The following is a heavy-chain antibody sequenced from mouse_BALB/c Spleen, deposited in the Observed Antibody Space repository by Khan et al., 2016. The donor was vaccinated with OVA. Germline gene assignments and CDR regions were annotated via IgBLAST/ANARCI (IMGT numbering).Heavy chain of an antibody. D-gene: IGHD2-14*01. CDR3: ASYRYDYFDY. CDR1: GYTFTSYW. V-gene: IGHV1-87*01. J-gene: IGHJ2*01. CDR2: IYPGDGDT. Sequence: QVQLKESGAELARPGASVKLPCKASGYTFTSYWMQWVKQRPGQGLEWIGTIYPGDGDTRYTQKFKGKATLTADKSSSTAYMQLSSLASEDSAVYYCASYRYDYFDYWGQGTTLTVSS.